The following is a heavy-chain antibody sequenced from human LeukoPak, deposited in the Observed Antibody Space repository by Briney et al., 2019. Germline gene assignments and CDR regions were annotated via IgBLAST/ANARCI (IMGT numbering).Heavy chain of an antibody. CDR3: ARDYRKQWLAGLDWFDP. CDR1: GYTFTSYG. Sequence: ASVKVSCKASGYTFTSYGISWVRQAPGQGLEWMGWISAYNGNTNYAQKLQGRVTMTPDKSTSTAYMELRSLRSDDTAVYYCARDYRKQWLAGLDWFDPWGQGTLVTVSS. D-gene: IGHD6-19*01. CDR2: ISAYNGNT. V-gene: IGHV1-18*01. J-gene: IGHJ5*02.